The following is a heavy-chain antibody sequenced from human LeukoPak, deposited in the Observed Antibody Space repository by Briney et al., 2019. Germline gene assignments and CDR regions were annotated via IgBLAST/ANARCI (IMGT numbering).Heavy chain of an antibody. CDR1: GYSISNGYY. D-gene: IGHD6-13*01. V-gene: IGHV4-38-2*02. Sequence: SETLSLTCTVPGYSISNGYYWGWIRQPPGKGLEWVGSIYHRGSTYYNPSLRSRVTISVDTSKNQFSLKLSSVTAADTAVYYCARVSYSSSWHYYYYYMDVWGKGTTVTISS. CDR3: ARVSYSSSWHYYYYYMDV. CDR2: IYHRGST. J-gene: IGHJ6*03.